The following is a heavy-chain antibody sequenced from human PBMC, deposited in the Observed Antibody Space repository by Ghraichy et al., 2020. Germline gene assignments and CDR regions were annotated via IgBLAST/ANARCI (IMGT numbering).Heavy chain of an antibody. V-gene: IGHV3-74*01. J-gene: IGHJ6*02. D-gene: IGHD2-15*01. CDR1: GFTFSSYW. CDR2: INSDGSST. CDR3: ARKGSLFYCRGGSCYSSYYYGMDV. Sequence: GGSLRLSCAASGFTFSSYWMHWVRQAPGKGLVWVSRINSDGSSTSYADSVKGRFTISRDNAKNTLYLQMNSLRAEDTAVYYCARKGSLFYCRGGSCYSSYYYGMDVWGQGTTVTVSS.